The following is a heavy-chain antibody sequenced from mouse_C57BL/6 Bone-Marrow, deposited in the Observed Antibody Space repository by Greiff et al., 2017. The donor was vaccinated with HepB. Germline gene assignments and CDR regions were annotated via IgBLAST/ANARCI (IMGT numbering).Heavy chain of an antibody. CDR1: GYTFTSYW. CDR3: ARSDYDYDEWFAY. J-gene: IGHJ3*01. Sequence: QVQLQQPGAELVRPGSSVKLSCKASGYTFTSYWMHWVKQRPIQGLEWIGNIDPSDSETHYNQKFKDKATLTVDKSSSTAYMQLSSLTSDDSAVYYCARSDYDYDEWFAYWGQGTLVTVSA. V-gene: IGHV1-52*01. CDR2: IDPSDSET. D-gene: IGHD2-4*01.